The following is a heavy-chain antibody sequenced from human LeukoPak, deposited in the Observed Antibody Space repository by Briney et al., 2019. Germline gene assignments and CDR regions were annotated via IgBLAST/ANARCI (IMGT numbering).Heavy chain of an antibody. D-gene: IGHD1-26*01. CDR3: ARDLAVVGTNPEAFDF. V-gene: IGHV1-2*02. J-gene: IGHJ3*01. CDR2: INPNSGDT. Sequence: ASVKVSRKASGYTFTGYYIHWVRQAPGQGLEWMGWINPNSGDTHYAQKFQGRVTLTRDTSFTTGHMELSRLRSDDTAVYYCARDLAVVGTNPEAFDFWGQGTMVAVSS. CDR1: GYTFTGYY.